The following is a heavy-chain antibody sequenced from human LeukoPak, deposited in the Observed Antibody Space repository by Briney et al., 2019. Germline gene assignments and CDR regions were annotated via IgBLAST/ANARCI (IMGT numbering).Heavy chain of an antibody. Sequence: GASVKVSCKASGYTFTNYYLYWVRQAPGQGLEWMGIINPSGGSTSYAQKFQGRLTMTRDMSTSTVYMELSSLRSEDTAVYYCARGYYYYYMDVWGKGTTVTISS. CDR3: ARGYYYYYMDV. CDR2: INPSGGST. V-gene: IGHV1-46*01. CDR1: GYTFTNYY. J-gene: IGHJ6*03.